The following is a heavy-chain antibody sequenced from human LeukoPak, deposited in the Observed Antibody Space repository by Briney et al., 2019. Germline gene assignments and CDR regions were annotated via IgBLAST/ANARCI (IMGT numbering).Heavy chain of an antibody. J-gene: IGHJ4*02. V-gene: IGHV3-23*01. D-gene: IGHD6-6*01. CDR3: AKDNPGIAARLVPDY. CDR2: ISGSGGST. CDR1: GFTFSSYA. Sequence: GGSLRPSCSGSGFTFSSYAMSWVRQAPGKGLEWVSAISGSGGSTYYADSVKGRFTISRDNSKNTLYLQMNSLRAEDTAVYYCAKDNPGIAARLVPDYWGQGTLVTVSS.